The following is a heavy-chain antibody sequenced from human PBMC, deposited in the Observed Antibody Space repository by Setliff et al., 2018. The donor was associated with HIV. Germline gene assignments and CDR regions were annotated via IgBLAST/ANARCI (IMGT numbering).Heavy chain of an antibody. V-gene: IGHV1-24*01. D-gene: IGHD6-13*01. CDR2: FDPEDGET. Sequence: ASVKVSCKISGYTLTELSIHWVRQAPGKGLEWMANFDPEDGETFYAQKFQGRLTMTEDTSTDTAYMEPSSLRSDDTAMYYCATDPGYSSTWYSESFQHWGQGTVVTVSS. J-gene: IGHJ1*01. CDR3: ATDPGYSSTWYSESFQH. CDR1: GYTLTELS.